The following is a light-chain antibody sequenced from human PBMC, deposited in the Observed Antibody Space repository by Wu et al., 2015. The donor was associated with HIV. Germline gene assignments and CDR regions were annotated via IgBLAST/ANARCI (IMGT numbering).Light chain of an antibody. CDR1: QSISSW. CDR3: QKYNTAPWT. V-gene: IGKV1-5*03. J-gene: IGKJ1*01. Sequence: DIQMTQSPSTLSASVGDRVTITCRASQSISSWLAWYQQKPGKAPNLLIYKAFNLESGVPSRFSGSGSGTEFTLTISSLQPEDVATYYCQKYNTAPWTFGQGTKVEMK. CDR2: KAF.